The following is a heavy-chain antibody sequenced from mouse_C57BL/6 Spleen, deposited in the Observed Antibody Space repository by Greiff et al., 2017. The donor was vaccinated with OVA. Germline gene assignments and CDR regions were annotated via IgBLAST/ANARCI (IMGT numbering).Heavy chain of an antibody. CDR3: ARSTSITAGVGSAWFAY. CDR2: IHPNSGST. J-gene: IGHJ3*01. D-gene: IGHD1-1*01. Sequence: QVQLQQPGAELVKPGASVKLSCKASGYTFTSYWMHWVKQRPGQGLEWIGMIHPNSGSTNYNEKFKSKATLTVDKSSSTAYMQLSSLTSEDSAVYYCARSTSITAGVGSAWFAYWGKGTLVTVSA. V-gene: IGHV1-64*01. CDR1: GYTFTSYW.